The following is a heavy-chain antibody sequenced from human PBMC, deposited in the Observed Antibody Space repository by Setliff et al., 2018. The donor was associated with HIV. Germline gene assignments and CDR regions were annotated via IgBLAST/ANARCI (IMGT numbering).Heavy chain of an antibody. CDR3: ARSIYGSGTYPLDI. Sequence: SETLSLTCTVSGDSNSSGTYYWSWIRQPPGKGLEWIGYIYYYSGSTYYNPSLKSRVTISVDTSKNQFSLRLNSVTAADTAVYYCARSIYGSGTYPLDIWGQGTLVTVSS. CDR1: GDSNSSGTYY. V-gene: IGHV4-39*07. J-gene: IGHJ4*02. D-gene: IGHD3-10*01. CDR2: IYYYSGST.